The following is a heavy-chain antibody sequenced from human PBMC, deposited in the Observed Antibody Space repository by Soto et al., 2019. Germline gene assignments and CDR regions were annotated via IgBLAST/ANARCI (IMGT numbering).Heavy chain of an antibody. J-gene: IGHJ6*02. V-gene: IGHV3-30*03. CDR1: GFTFSSYG. D-gene: IGHD6-13*01. CDR2: ISYDGSNK. CDR3: ARGDSSSWPAYYYSGMDV. Sequence: QVQLVESGGGVVQPGRSLRLSCAASGFTFSSYGMHWVRQAPGKGLEWVAVISYDGSNKYYADSVKGRFTISRDNSKNTLYLQMSSLRAEDTAVYYCARGDSSSWPAYYYSGMDVWGQGTTVTVSS.